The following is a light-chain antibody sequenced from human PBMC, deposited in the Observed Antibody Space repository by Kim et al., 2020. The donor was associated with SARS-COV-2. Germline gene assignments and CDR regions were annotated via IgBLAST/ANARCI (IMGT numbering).Light chain of an antibody. CDR3: HQYNNWPLT. CDR2: GAS. CDR1: QSVSSN. V-gene: IGKV3-15*01. Sequence: SVSPGDRATLSCRASQSVSSNLAWYQQKPGQAPRFLIYGASTRATGIPARFSGSGSGTEFTLTISSLQSEDFAVYYCHQYNNWPLTFGGGTKLEI. J-gene: IGKJ4*01.